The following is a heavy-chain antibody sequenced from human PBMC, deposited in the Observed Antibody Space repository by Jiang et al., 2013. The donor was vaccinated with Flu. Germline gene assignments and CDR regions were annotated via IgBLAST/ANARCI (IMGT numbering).Heavy chain of an antibody. V-gene: IGHV4-39*01. Sequence: LLKPSETLSLTCTVSGDSINSRQYYWGWIRQPPGRGLEWIGSVYQDGTDFYNPSLNSRVTISVDTSRNQFSLNLSSVTAADTAVYYCARSDVWEVLRNAFESWGHGTMVTVSA. J-gene: IGHJ3*02. CDR1: GDSINSRQYY. D-gene: IGHD1-26*01. CDR3: ARSDVWEVLRNAFES. CDR2: VYQDGTD.